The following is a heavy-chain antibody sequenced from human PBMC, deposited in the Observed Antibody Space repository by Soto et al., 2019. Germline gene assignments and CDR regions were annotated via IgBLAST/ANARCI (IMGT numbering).Heavy chain of an antibody. J-gene: IGHJ6*02. Sequence: EVQLVESGGGLVQPGGSLRLSCAASGFTFSSYWMHWVRQAPGKGLVWVSRINSDGSSTSYADSVKGRFTISRDNAKNTLYLQMNSPRAEDTAVYYCALWSGYDHRGAYYYYGMDFWGQGTTVTVSS. CDR3: ALWSGYDHRGAYYYYGMDF. CDR1: GFTFSSYW. D-gene: IGHD3-3*01. CDR2: INSDGSST. V-gene: IGHV3-74*01.